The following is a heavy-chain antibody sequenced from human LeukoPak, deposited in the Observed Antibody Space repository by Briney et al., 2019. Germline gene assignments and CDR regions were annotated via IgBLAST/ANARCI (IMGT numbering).Heavy chain of an antibody. V-gene: IGHV4-31*03. CDR3: ARGDYSNYMFDP. J-gene: IGHJ5*02. D-gene: IGHD4-11*01. Sequence: PSETLSLTCTVSGGSISSGGYYWSWIRQHPGKGLEWIRFIYHTGTTHYNPSLKSRITISVDTSDNQFSLRLTSVTAADTAVYYCARGDYSNYMFDPWGQGTLVTVSS. CDR2: IYHTGTT. CDR1: GGSISSGGYY.